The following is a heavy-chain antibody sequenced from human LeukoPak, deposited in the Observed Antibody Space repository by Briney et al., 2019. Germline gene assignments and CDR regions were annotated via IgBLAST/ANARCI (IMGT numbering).Heavy chain of an antibody. CDR2: ISSSSSTI. CDR1: GFTFSSYS. D-gene: IGHD5-18*01. Sequence: GGSLRLSCAASGFTFSSYSMNWVRQAPGKGLEWVSYISSSSSTIYYADSVKGRFTISRDNSKNTLYLQMNSLRAEDTAVYYCAKDRRIQLWLGFDYWGQGTLVTVSS. J-gene: IGHJ4*02. V-gene: IGHV3-48*01. CDR3: AKDRRIQLWLGFDY.